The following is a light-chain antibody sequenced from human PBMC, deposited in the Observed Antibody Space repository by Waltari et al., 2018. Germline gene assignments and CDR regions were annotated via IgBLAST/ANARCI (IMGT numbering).Light chain of an antibody. CDR3: QSYDNRLYGTRV. CDR2: NSF. Sequence: QSVLTQPPSVSGAPGHRVTNSCTGSSSNIGAGYDVHWYQRLPGAAPKLLIYNSFNRPSGVPDRFSGSKSGMSASLAITGLQAEDEADYYCQSYDNRLYGTRVFGGGTKLTVL. CDR1: SSNIGAGYD. J-gene: IGLJ3*02. V-gene: IGLV1-40*01.